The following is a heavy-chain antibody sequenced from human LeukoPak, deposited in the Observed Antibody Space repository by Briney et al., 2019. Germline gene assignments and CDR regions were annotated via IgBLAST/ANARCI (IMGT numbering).Heavy chain of an antibody. J-gene: IGHJ5*02. CDR3: ARHKAYNTFDP. D-gene: IGHD1-14*01. V-gene: IGHV4-59*01. CDR2: VYYNGNT. Sequence: PSETLSLTCTVSGGSISTYFWNWIRQPPGKGLEWIGYVYYNGNTNYNPSLKSRLTISVDTSKNQFSLKLTSVTAADTAVYYCARHKAYNTFDPWGQGTLVTVSS. CDR1: GGSISTYF.